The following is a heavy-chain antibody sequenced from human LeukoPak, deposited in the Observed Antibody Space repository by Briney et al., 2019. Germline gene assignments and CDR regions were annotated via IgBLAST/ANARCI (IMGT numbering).Heavy chain of an antibody. D-gene: IGHD3-10*01. Sequence: SQTLSLTCAVSGDSISSGGYSWTCIRQPPGKGLEWIGYIYYSGYTQYNPSLKSRVSISIDTSKNQFSLKLSSVTAADTAVYYCARGITMVRGVNWFDPWGQGTLVTVSS. CDR3: ARGITMVRGVNWFDP. J-gene: IGHJ5*02. CDR1: GDSISSGGYS. V-gene: IGHV4-30-4*07. CDR2: IYYSGYT.